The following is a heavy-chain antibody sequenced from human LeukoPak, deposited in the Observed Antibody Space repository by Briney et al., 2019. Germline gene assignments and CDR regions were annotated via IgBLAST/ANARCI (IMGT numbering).Heavy chain of an antibody. CDR3: ARRRHSYGYESWFDP. Sequence: SETLSLTCTVSGGSISSYYWSWIRQPAGKGLEWIGRIYTSGSTNYNPSLKSRVTISVDTSKNQFSLKLSSVTAADTAVYYCARRRHSYGYESWFDPWGQGTLVTVSS. J-gene: IGHJ5*02. CDR2: IYTSGST. CDR1: GGSISSYY. D-gene: IGHD5-18*01. V-gene: IGHV4-4*07.